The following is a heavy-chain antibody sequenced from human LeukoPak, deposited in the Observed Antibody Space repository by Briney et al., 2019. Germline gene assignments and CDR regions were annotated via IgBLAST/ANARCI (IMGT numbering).Heavy chain of an antibody. CDR3: ASSANYDILTGYYMGSYYYYYMDV. CDR1: GGSISSYY. CDR2: IYTSGST. J-gene: IGHJ6*03. V-gene: IGHV4-4*07. Sequence: PSETLSLTCTVSGGSISSYYWSWIRQPAGKGLEWIGRIYTSGSTNYNPSLKSRVTISVDTSKNQFSLKLSSVTAADTAVYYCASSANYDILTGYYMGSYYYYYMDVWGKGTTVTISS. D-gene: IGHD3-9*01.